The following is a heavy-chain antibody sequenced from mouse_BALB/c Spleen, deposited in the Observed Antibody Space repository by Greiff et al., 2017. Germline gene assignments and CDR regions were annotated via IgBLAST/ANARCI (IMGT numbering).Heavy chain of an antibody. V-gene: IGHV2-6-7*01. D-gene: IGHD2-4*01. CDR1: GFSLTGYG. CDR2: IWGDGST. Sequence: VKLMESGPGLVAPSQSLSITCTVSGFSLTGYGVNWVRQPPGKGLEWLGMIWGDGSTDYNSALKSRLSISKDNSKSQVFLKMNSLQTDDTARYYCARSYYDYDEDFAYWGQGTLVTVSA. CDR3: ARSYYDYDEDFAY. J-gene: IGHJ3*01.